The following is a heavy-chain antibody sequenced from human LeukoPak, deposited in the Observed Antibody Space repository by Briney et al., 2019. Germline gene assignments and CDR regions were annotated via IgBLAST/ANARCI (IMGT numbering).Heavy chain of an antibody. D-gene: IGHD3-10*01. J-gene: IGHJ6*03. V-gene: IGHV3-53*01. Sequence: GGSLRLSCAASGFTFSDYYMSWVRQAPGKGLEWVSVIYSGGSTYYADSVKGRFTISRDNSKNTLYLQMNSLRAEDTAVYYCASGSGSYRTPYYYMDVWGTGTTVTVSS. CDR3: ASGSGSYRTPYYYMDV. CDR2: IYSGGST. CDR1: GFTFSDYY.